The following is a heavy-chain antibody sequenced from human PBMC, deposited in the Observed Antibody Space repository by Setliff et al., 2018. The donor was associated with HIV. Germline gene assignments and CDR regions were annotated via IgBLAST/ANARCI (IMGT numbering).Heavy chain of an antibody. CDR2: INAGNGNT. Sequence: ASVKVSCKASGYTFTSYGISWVRQAPGQGLEWMGWINAGNGNTKYSQKFQGRVTITRDTSASTAYMELSSLRPEDTAVYYCARSFGVVIPIFDYWGQGTLVTVSS. CDR1: GYTFTSYG. J-gene: IGHJ4*02. D-gene: IGHD3-3*01. V-gene: IGHV1-3*01. CDR3: ARSFGVVIPIFDY.